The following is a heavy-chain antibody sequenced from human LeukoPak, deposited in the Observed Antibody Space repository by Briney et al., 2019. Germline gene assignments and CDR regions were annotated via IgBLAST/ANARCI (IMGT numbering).Heavy chain of an antibody. J-gene: IGHJ6*03. CDR1: GFTFSSYW. CDR3: ARPPARIAAYYYYYYMDV. V-gene: IGHV3-7*01. CDR2: IKQDGSEK. Sequence: PGGSLRLSWAASGFTFSSYWMSWVRQAPGKGLEWVANIKQDGSEKYYVDSVKGRFTISRDNAKNSLYLQMNSLRAEDTAVYYCARPPARIAAYYYYYYMDVWGKGTTVTVSS. D-gene: IGHD6-13*01.